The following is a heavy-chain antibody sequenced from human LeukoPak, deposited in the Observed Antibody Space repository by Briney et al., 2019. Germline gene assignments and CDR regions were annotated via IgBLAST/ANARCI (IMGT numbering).Heavy chain of an antibody. CDR1: GYTFTSYG. CDR2: ISAYNGNT. J-gene: IGHJ6*02. CDR3: ARDLHSSGWSNYYGMDV. D-gene: IGHD6-19*01. V-gene: IGHV1-18*01. Sequence: ASVKVSCKASGYTFTSYGISWVRQAPGQGIEWMGWISAYNGNTNYAQKLQGRVTMTTDTSTSTAYMELRSLRSDDTAVYYCARDLHSSGWSNYYGMDVWGQGTTVTVSS.